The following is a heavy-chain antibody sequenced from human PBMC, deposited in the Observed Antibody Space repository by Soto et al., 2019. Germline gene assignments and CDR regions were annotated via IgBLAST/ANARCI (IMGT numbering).Heavy chain of an antibody. CDR3: ARDQLDGYWVDP. Sequence: QVQLQESGSGLVKPSQTLSLTCTVSGDAISSGGYSWNWIRQPPGKGLEWIGYTYYTGGASYNPSLKSRVTISVDTSKNQFSLKMTSMTAADTATYYCARDQLDGYWVDPCGQGTLVTVSS. V-gene: IGHV4-30-2*01. CDR1: GDAISSGGYS. J-gene: IGHJ5*02. D-gene: IGHD6-13*01. CDR2: TYYTGGA.